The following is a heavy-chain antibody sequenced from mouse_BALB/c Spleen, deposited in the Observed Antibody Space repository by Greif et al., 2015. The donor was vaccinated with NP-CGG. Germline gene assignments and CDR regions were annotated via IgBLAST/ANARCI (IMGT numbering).Heavy chain of an antibody. CDR3: ARWQVREAIDY. D-gene: IGHD2-14*01. CDR2: IYPGDGDT. J-gene: IGHJ4*01. V-gene: IGHV1-80*01. Sequence: VQLQQSGAELVRPGSSVKISCKASGYAFSSYWMNWVKQRPGQGLEWIGQIYPGDGDTNYNGKFKGKATLTADKSSSTAYMQLSSLTSEDSAVYLCARWQVREAIDYCGQRTSVTVSS. CDR1: GYAFSSYW.